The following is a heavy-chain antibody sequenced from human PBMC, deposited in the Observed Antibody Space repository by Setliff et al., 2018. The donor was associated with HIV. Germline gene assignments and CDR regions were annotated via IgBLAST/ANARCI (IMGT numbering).Heavy chain of an antibody. CDR3: ARGLRRITTVRGVRGFDP. CDR1: GYTFTSYD. Sequence: ASVKVSCKASGYTFTSYDINWVRQATGQGLEWMGWMNPNSGNTGYAQKFQGRVTMTRNTSISTAYMELSSLRSEDTAVYYCARGLRRITTVRGVRGFDPWGQGTLVTVSS. CDR2: MNPNSGNT. V-gene: IGHV1-8*02. D-gene: IGHD3-10*01. J-gene: IGHJ5*02.